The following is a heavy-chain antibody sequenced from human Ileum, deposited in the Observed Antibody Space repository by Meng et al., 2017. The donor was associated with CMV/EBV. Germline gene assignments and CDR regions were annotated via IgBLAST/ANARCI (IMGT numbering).Heavy chain of an antibody. CDR1: GFTFRNHA. V-gene: IGHV3-23*01. J-gene: IGHJ4*02. Sequence: LSCGASGFTFRNHAMSWVRQAPGKGLDWVSSITGSGATTYYAVSVRGRFTISRDNAKNTVFLEMTSLNVEDSAIYYCAREVGTTHFDSWGQGTLVTVSS. CDR3: AREVGTTHFDS. D-gene: IGHD1/OR15-1a*01. CDR2: ITGSGATT.